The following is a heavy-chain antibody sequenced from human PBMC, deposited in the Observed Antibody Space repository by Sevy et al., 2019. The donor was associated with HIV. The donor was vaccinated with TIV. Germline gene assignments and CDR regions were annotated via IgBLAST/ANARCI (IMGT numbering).Heavy chain of an antibody. Sequence: GGSLRLSCAASGFTFSRYWMSWVRQAPGKGLEWVANIKVDGSEKYYVDSVKGRFTISRDNARNSLYLQMNSLRAEDTAVYYSARDCNSIRCLWAMDVWGQGTTVTVSS. D-gene: IGHD2-2*01. CDR2: IKVDGSEK. V-gene: IGHV3-7*03. CDR3: ARDCNSIRCLWAMDV. CDR1: GFTFSRYW. J-gene: IGHJ6*02.